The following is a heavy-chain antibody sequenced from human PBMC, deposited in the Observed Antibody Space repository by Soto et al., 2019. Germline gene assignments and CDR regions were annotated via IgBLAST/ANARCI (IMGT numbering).Heavy chain of an antibody. J-gene: IGHJ4*02. CDR1: GFTFDDYA. V-gene: IGHV3-9*01. CDR2: ISWNSGSI. D-gene: IGHD3-22*01. Sequence: EVQLVESGGGLVQPGRSLRLSCAASGFTFDDYAMHWVRQAPGKGLEWVSGISWNSGSIGYADSVKDRFTISRDNAKNSLYLQMNSLRAEDTALYYCAKGRLVVTLYYFDYWGQGTLVTVSS. CDR3: AKGRLVVTLYYFDY.